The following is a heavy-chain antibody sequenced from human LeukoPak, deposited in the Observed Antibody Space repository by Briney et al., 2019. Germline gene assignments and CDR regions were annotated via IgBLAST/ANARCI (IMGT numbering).Heavy chain of an antibody. D-gene: IGHD3-22*01. CDR1: GFTFSGYA. V-gene: IGHV3-23*01. CDR3: AKVSAYYYDSSGYYGKDFDY. J-gene: IGHJ4*02. Sequence: GGCLRLACAASGFTFSGYAMSWVRQAPGKGLEWVSAISGSGGSTYYADSVQGRFTIARDNSHNTLYLKMNSLRAEDTDVYYCAKVSAYYYDSSGYYGKDFDYWGQGTMVTVSS. CDR2: ISGSGGST.